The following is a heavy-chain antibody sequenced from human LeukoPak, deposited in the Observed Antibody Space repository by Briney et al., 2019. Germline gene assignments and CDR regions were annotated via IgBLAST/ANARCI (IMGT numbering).Heavy chain of an antibody. Sequence: SETQSLTCTVSGYSISSGYYWGWIRQPPGKGLEWIGSIYHSGSTYYNPSLKSRVTISVDTSKNQFSLKLSSVTAADTAVYYCARISLAAYGDYSGGAFDIWGQGTMVTVSS. CDR1: GYSISSGYY. J-gene: IGHJ3*02. D-gene: IGHD4-17*01. CDR2: IYHSGST. V-gene: IGHV4-38-2*02. CDR3: ARISLAAYGDYSGGAFDI.